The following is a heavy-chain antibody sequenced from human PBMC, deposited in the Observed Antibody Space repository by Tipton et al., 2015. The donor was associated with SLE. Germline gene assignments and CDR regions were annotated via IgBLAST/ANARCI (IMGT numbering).Heavy chain of an antibody. Sequence: QLVQSGAEVKKPGASVTVSCKTSSHTFTNFPINWVRQAPGQGLEWMGRFSGCTSNTTYARKFQGRVTVTTDTSTSTAYMELRSLRSDDTAVYYCVAHFGDDCSAGGAFDIWGQGTMVTVSS. CDR1: SHTFTNFP. V-gene: IGHV1-18*01. CDR3: VAHFGDDCSAGGAFDI. CDR2: FSGCTSNT. J-gene: IGHJ3*02. D-gene: IGHD2-21*01.